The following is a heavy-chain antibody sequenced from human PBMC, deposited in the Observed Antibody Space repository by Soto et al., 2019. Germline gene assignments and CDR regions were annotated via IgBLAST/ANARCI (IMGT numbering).Heavy chain of an antibody. D-gene: IGHD3-22*01. CDR1: GYTFTSYG. J-gene: IGHJ4*02. CDR3: AAAYYYASSGRIVYFDY. CDR2: ISAYNGNT. V-gene: IGHV1-18*01. Sequence: QVQLVQSGAEVKKPGASVKVSCKASGYTFTSYGISWVRQAPGQGLEWMGWISAYNGNTNYAQKLQGRVTMTPDTSTRTAYMELRSLRSDDTAVYYCAAAYYYASSGRIVYFDYWGQGTLVTVSS.